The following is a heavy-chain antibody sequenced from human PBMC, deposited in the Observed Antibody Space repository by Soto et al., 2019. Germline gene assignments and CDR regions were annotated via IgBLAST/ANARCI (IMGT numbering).Heavy chain of an antibody. D-gene: IGHD3-22*01. CDR2: IYYSGTT. Sequence: PSETLSLTCAVSGYSISSSNWWGWIRQPPGKGLEWIGYIYYSGTTYYNPSLKSRVTISLDTSKNQFSLKLSSVTAADTAVYYCARTYDGSGPNSGGYGFDIWGQGTMVTVSS. V-gene: IGHV4-28*01. J-gene: IGHJ3*02. CDR1: GYSISSSNW. CDR3: ARTYDGSGPNSGGYGFDI.